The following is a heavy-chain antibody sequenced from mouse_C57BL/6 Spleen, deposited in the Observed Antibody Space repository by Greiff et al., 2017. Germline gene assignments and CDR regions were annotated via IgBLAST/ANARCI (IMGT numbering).Heavy chain of an antibody. J-gene: IGHJ2*01. CDR3: ARWYGNYVFDY. D-gene: IGHD2-10*02. CDR2: IDPSDSYT. CDR1: GYTFTSYW. V-gene: IGHV1-50*01. Sequence: QVQLQQPGAELVKPGASVKLSCKASGYTFTSYWMQWVKQRPGQGLEWIGEIDPSDSYTNYNQKFKGKATLTVDTSSSTAYMQLSSLTSEASAVYYCARWYGNYVFDYWGQGTTLTVSA.